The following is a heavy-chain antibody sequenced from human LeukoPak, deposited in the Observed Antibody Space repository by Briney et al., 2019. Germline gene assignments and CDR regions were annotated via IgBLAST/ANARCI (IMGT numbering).Heavy chain of an antibody. J-gene: IGHJ4*02. CDR1: GYSISSGYY. CDR2: IYHSGGA. D-gene: IGHD4-17*01. CDR3: ASAITVTTDY. V-gene: IGHV4-38-2*02. Sequence: PETLSLTCTVSGYSISSGYYWGWIRQPPGKGLEWIGSIYHSGGAYYNPSLKSRVTISVDTSKNQFSLKLSSVTAADTAVYYCASAITVTTDYWGQGTLVTVS.